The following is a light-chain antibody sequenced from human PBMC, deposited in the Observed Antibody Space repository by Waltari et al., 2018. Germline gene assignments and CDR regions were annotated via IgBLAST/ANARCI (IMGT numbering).Light chain of an antibody. Sequence: EIELTQSPATLSASPGERVTLSCRASQGISNNLVWYQHKPGQSPRLLIYGASARATGVPERFSGSGYRTEFTLTISSLQSEDFAVYYCQHYNNGPPYSFGQGTKLDIK. CDR2: GAS. CDR1: QGISNN. J-gene: IGKJ2*03. V-gene: IGKV3-15*01. CDR3: QHYNNGPPYS.